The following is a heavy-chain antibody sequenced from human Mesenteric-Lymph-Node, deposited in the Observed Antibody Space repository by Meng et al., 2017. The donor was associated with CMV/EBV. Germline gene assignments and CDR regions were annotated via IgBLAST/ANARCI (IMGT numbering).Heavy chain of an antibody. J-gene: IGHJ4*02. Sequence: SITSSNWWSWVRQPPGKGLGWIGEIYHSGSTNYNPSLKSRVTISVDKSKNQFSLNLSSVTAADTAVYYCATVPYCSSTSCYYYFDYWGQGTLVTVSS. CDR1: SITSSNW. D-gene: IGHD2-2*01. V-gene: IGHV4-4*02. CDR3: ATVPYCSSTSCYYYFDY. CDR2: IYHSGST.